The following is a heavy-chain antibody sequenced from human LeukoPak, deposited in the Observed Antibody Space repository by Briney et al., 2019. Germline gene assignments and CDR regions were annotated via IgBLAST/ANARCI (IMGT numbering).Heavy chain of an antibody. D-gene: IGHD3-9*01. J-gene: IGHJ4*02. V-gene: IGHV4-34*01. Sequence: PSETLSLTCAVYGEPFRPYFWNWIRQPPGKGLEWIGEINHRGSTTYNPSLESRITISVDTSKNQFSLRLASVTAADTAVYYCARGRYFDWLLNRRVPTNFDYWGQGTLVTVSS. CDR3: ARGRYFDWLLNRRVPTNFDY. CDR2: INHRGST. CDR1: GEPFRPYF.